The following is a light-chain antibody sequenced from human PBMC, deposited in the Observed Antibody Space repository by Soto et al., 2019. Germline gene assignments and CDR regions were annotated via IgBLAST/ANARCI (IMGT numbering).Light chain of an antibody. CDR3: ISYTISSTLV. J-gene: IGLJ1*01. CDR2: EVS. V-gene: IGLV2-14*01. CDR1: SSDVGGYNY. Sequence: QSALTQPASVSGSPGQSITISCTGTSSDVGGYNYVSWYQQHPGKAPKLMIYEVSNRPSGVSNRFSGSKSGNTASLTISGLQAEDEADYYCISYTISSTLVFGTGTKLTVL.